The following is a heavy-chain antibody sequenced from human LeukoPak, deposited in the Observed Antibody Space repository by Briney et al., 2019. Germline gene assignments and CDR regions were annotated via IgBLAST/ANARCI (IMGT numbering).Heavy chain of an antibody. CDR1: GGSISSSSYY. Sequence: SETLSLTCTVSGGSISSSSYYWGWIRQPPGKGLEWIGSIYYSGSTYYNPSLKSRVTISVDTSKNQFSLKLSSVTAADTAVYYCARGKRSEQWLVYYFDYWGQGTLVTVSS. CDR2: IYYSGST. D-gene: IGHD6-19*01. V-gene: IGHV4-39*07. J-gene: IGHJ4*02. CDR3: ARGKRSEQWLVYYFDY.